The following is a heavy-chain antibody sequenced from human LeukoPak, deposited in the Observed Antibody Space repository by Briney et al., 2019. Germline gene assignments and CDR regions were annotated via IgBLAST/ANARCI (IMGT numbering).Heavy chain of an antibody. CDR3: AREAIEYHYDSYGWFDP. CDR2: IYTSGST. Sequence: PSQTLSLTCTVSGGSISSGSYYWSWIRQPAGKGLEWIGRIYTSGSTNYNPSLKSRVTISVDTSKNQFSLKLSSVTAADTAVYYCAREAIEYHYDSYGWFDPWGQGTLVTVSS. D-gene: IGHD3-22*01. V-gene: IGHV4-61*02. CDR1: GGSISSGSYY. J-gene: IGHJ5*02.